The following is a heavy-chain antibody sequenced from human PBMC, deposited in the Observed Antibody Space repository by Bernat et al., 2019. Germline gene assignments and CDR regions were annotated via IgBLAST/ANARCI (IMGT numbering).Heavy chain of an antibody. CDR3: AGSSGWYSILWGAFDI. Sequence: QVQLVESGGGVVQPGRSLRLSCAASGFTFSSYAMHWVRQAPGKGLEWVAVISYDGSNKYYADSVKGRFTISRDNSKNTLYLQMNSLRAEDTAVYDGAGSSGWYSILWGAFDIWGQGTMVTVSS. J-gene: IGHJ3*02. CDR1: GFTFSSYA. D-gene: IGHD6-19*01. CDR2: ISYDGSNK. V-gene: IGHV3-30*01.